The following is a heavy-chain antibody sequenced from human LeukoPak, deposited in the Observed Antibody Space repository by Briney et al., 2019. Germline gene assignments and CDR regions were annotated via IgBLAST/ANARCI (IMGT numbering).Heavy chain of an antibody. V-gene: IGHV3-7*03. D-gene: IGHD6-13*01. CDR3: ARSLPYGTTWYGRSDF. Sequence: GVSLRLSCAASGFPFNAYWMTGVRQAPGKGLEWVANIRQDGDTKYYVDSVKGRFTISRDNAMNSLYLQMNSLRAEDTAIYYCARSLPYGTTWYGRSDFWGQGTLVTVSS. CDR2: IRQDGDTK. CDR1: GFPFNAYW. J-gene: IGHJ4*02.